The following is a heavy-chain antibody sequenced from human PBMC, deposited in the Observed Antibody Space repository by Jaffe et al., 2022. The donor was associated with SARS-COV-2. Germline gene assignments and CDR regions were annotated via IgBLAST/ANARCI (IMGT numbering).Heavy chain of an antibody. D-gene: IGHD3-3*01. CDR2: INHSGST. CDR3: ARGRGLRFLEWLLRFGWFDP. Sequence: QVQLQQWGAGLLKPSETLSLTCAVYGGSFSGYYWSWIRQPPGKGLEWIGEINHSGSTNYNPSLKSRVTISVDTSKNQFSLKLSSVTAADTAVYYCARGRGLRFLEWLLRFGWFDPWGQGTLVTVSS. V-gene: IGHV4-34*01. CDR1: GGSFSGYY. J-gene: IGHJ5*02.